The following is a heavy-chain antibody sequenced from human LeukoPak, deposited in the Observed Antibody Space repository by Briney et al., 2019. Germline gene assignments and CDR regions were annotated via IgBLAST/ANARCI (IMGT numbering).Heavy chain of an antibody. CDR3: VRETIFGVV. Sequence: SETLSLTCTVSGGSISSSSYYWGWIRQPPGKGLEWIGSIYYSGSTYYNPSLKSRVTISVDTSKNQFSLKLSSVTAADTAVYYCVRETIFGVVWGQGTLVTVSS. CDR1: GGSISSSSYY. J-gene: IGHJ4*02. CDR2: IYYSGST. V-gene: IGHV4-39*07. D-gene: IGHD3-3*01.